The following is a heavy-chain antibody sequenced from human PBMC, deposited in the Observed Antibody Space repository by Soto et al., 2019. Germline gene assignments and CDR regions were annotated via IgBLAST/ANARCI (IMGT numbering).Heavy chain of an antibody. Sequence: QIQLLQSGAEVKKPGASVKVTCKASGYTCRNFGISWVRQAPGQGLEWMGWISANNANGNYAQKFQGRLTMTADTSTSTAYMELRSLRSADTAVYYCARENSSFDYWGQGTLVTVSS. CDR1: GYTCRNFG. V-gene: IGHV1-18*01. CDR3: ARENSSFDY. CDR2: ISANNANG. J-gene: IGHJ4*02. D-gene: IGHD2-15*01.